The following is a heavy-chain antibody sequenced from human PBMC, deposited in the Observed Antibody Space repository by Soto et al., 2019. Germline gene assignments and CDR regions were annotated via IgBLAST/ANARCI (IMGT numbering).Heavy chain of an antibody. CDR2: IDPSDSYT. V-gene: IGHV5-10-1*01. J-gene: IGHJ5*02. D-gene: IGHD6-6*01. Sequence: XESLTISCKGSGYSFTSYWISWVRQMPGEGLEWMGRIDPSDSYTNYSPSFQGHVTISADKSISTAYLQWSSLKASDTAMYYCARHGIAARDWFDPWGQGTLVTVSS. CDR1: GYSFTSYW. CDR3: ARHGIAARDWFDP.